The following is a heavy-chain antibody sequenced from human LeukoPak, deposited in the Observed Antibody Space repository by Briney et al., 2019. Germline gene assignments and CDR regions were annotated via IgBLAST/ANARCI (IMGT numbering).Heavy chain of an antibody. V-gene: IGHV4-34*01. J-gene: IGHJ5*02. D-gene: IGHD3-10*01. CDR2: INHSGST. CDR1: GGSLSGYY. CDR3: ARGAYGSGSYNWFDP. Sequence: PSETLSLTCAVYGGSLSGYYWSWIRQPPGKGLEWIGEINHSGSTNYNPSLKSRVTISVDTSKNQFSLKLSSVIAADTAVYYCARGAYGSGSYNWFDPWGQGTLVTVSS.